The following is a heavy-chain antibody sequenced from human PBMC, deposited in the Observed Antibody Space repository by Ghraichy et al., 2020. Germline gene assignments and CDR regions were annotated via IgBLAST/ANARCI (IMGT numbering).Heavy chain of an antibody. CDR2: INWHEDDT. V-gene: IGHV3-43*01. J-gene: IGHJ6*02. CDR3: ARGSRVVRFFYYDGMDV. CDR1: GFSLDDYI. D-gene: IGHD4-23*01. Sequence: LTCAASGFSLDDYIMHWVRQAPGKGLEWVSLINWHEDDTFYADSVKGRFTISRDNAQNSLYLQMNSLRDEDTAVYYCARGSRVVRFFYYDGMDVWGQGTTVTVSS.